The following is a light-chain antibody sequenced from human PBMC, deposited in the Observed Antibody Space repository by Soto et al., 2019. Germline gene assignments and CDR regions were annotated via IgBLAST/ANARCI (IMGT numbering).Light chain of an antibody. CDR2: GAS. J-gene: IGKJ3*01. CDR1: QGISSF. V-gene: IGKV1-9*01. Sequence: IQLTQSPSSLSASVGDRVTITCRASQGISSFLAWYQQKPGKAPKLLIYGASTLQSGVPSRFSGSGSGTDFNLTIGSLQPEDFATYYCQQLNSFPIPFGPGTKVDSK. CDR3: QQLNSFPIP.